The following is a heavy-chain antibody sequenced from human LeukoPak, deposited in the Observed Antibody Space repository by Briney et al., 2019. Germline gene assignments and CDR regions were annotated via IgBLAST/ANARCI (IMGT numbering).Heavy chain of an antibody. CDR1: DASVTTYS. V-gene: IGHV4-4*07. Sequence: SETLSLICTVSDASVTTYSWSWLRQPAGKGLEWIGRVYSSGATKYNPSLKSRVTISADTSKNQFSLKLPSVTAADTAVYYCARDHYGSGSYKAYFDYWGHGIQVTVSS. J-gene: IGHJ4*01. CDR2: VYSSGAT. D-gene: IGHD3-10*01. CDR3: ARDHYGSGSYKAYFDY.